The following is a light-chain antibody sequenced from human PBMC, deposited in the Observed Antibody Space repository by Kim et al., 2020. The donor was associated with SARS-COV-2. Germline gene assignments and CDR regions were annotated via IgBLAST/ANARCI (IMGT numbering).Light chain of an antibody. V-gene: IGLV1-47*01. Sequence: GQRVTISCSGSNSNIGDNFVYWYQHLPGATPKLLIRQNDQRPSGVPERFSGSKSGTSGSLAITGLRSEDEGVYYCASWDDSVTGWVFGGGTQLTVL. J-gene: IGLJ3*02. CDR3: ASWDDSVTGWV. CDR2: QND. CDR1: NSNIGDNF.